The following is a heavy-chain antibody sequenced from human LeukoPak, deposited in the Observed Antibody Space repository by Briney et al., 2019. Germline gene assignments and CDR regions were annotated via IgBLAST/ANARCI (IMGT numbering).Heavy chain of an antibody. CDR2: IGIAGDT. CDR3: ARDPSGRGMDV. Sequence: GGSLRLSCAASGFTFSSYDMQWVRQVIGKGLEWVSAIGIAGDTHYSGSVTGRFTISRENAKNSLYLQMNSLRAGDTAVYYCARDPSGRGMDVWGQGTTVTVSS. CDR1: GFTFSSYD. D-gene: IGHD6-19*01. J-gene: IGHJ6*02. V-gene: IGHV3-13*01.